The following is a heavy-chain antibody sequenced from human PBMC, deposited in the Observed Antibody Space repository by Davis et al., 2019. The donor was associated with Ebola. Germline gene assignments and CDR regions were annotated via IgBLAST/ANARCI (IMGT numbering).Heavy chain of an antibody. CDR2: IYPGDSDT. CDR1: GYSFTSYW. Sequence: GSLRLSCKGSGYSFTSYWIGWVRQMPGKGLEWMGIIYPGDSDTRYSPSFQGQVTISADKSISTAYLQWSSLKASDTAMYYCARIYGRRYYFDYWGQGTLVTVSS. J-gene: IGHJ4*02. V-gene: IGHV5-51*01. CDR3: ARIYGRRYYFDY. D-gene: IGHD4-17*01.